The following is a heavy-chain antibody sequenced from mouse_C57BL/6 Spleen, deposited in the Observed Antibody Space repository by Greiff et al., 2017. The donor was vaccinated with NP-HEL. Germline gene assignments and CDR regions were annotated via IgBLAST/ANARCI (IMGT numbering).Heavy chain of an antibody. CDR2: ISPGNGGT. CDR3: ARGEYDYDLAY. D-gene: IGHD2-4*01. V-gene: IGHV1-53*01. J-gene: IGHJ3*01. CDR1: GYTFTNYW. Sequence: QVQLQQPGTELVKPGASVKLSCKASGYTFTNYWMHWVKQRPGQGLEWIGNISPGNGGTNYAEKVKSKATLTRDKATSTAFMQLSSLTSEDSAVYYGARGEYDYDLAYWGQGTLVTVSA.